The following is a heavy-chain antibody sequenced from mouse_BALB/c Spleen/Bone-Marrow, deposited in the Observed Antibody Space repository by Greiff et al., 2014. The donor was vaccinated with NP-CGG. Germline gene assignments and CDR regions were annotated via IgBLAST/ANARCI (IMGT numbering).Heavy chain of an antibody. D-gene: IGHD1-1*01. Sequence: VHVKQSGAELVKPGASVKLSCTASGFNIKDTYMHWVKQRPEQGLEWIGRIDPANGNTKYDPKFQGKATITADTSSNTAYLQLSXXXSEDTAVYYCAIYYYGSSGFAYWGQGTLVTVSA. CDR3: AIYYYGSSGFAY. J-gene: IGHJ3*01. V-gene: IGHV14-3*02. CDR2: IDPANGNT. CDR1: GFNIKDTY.